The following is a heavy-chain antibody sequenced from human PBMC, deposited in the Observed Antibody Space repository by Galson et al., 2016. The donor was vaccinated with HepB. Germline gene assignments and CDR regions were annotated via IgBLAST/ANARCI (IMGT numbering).Heavy chain of an antibody. CDR1: RFTFSSYA. V-gene: IGHV3-23*01. CDR2: ISGSGGST. CDR3: EAYCGAGSCHGIEY. D-gene: IGHD2-21*01. J-gene: IGHJ4*01. Sequence: SLRLSCAASRFTFSSYAMSWVRQAPGKGLEWVSVISGSGGSTYYADSVKGRFTISRDNSKNTLYLQMNSLGVEDTALYYYEAYCGAGSCHGIEYWGHGTLVTVSS.